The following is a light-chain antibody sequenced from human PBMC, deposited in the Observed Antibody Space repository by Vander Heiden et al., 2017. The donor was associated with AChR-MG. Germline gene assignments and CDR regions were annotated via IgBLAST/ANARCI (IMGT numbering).Light chain of an antibody. CDR3: QRTSSAPPWT. CDR2: RAS. V-gene: IGKV1-27*01. Sequence: DIQLTQSPSSLSASVGDRVIITCRVSQAISSYLNWCRQKPGKVPKVLIYRASNMQSGVPSGFSGSGSGTDFIFTISSLQPEDVATYYGQRTSSAPPWTLGQGTKVEIK. CDR1: QAISSY. J-gene: IGKJ1*01.